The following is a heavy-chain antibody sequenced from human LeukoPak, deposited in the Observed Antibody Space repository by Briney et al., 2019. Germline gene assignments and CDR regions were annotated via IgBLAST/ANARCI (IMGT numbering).Heavy chain of an antibody. CDR3: ARDSRTKRVVGPKGCSDY. CDR2: ISWNSNNI. CDR1: GFIFDDYA. J-gene: IGHJ4*02. V-gene: IGHV3-9*01. D-gene: IGHD1-26*01. Sequence: HTGRSLRLSCAASGFIFDDYAMHWVPQAPGKGLEWVSGISWNSNNIAYADSVKGRFTISRDNAKNSLYLQMNSLRPEDTAFYYCARDSRTKRVVGPKGCSDYWGQGTLVTVSS.